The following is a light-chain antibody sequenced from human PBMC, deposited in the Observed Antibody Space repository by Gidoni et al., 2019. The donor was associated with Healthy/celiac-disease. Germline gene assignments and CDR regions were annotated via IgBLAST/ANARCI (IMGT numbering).Light chain of an antibody. CDR3: QQYYSTPLT. J-gene: IGKJ4*01. CDR1: QSVLYSSNNKNY. Sequence: DLVMPQSPDSLAVSLGERATINCKSSQSVLYSSNNKNYLAWYQQKPGQPPKLLIYWASTREAGVPDRFRGSGSGTDFTLTISSLQAEDVAVYYCQQYYSTPLTFGGGTKVEIK. CDR2: WAS. V-gene: IGKV4-1*01.